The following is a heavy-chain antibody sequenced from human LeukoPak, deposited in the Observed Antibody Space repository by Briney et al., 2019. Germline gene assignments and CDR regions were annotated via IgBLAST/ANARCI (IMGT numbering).Heavy chain of an antibody. J-gene: IGHJ4*02. D-gene: IGHD5-18*01. Sequence: GGSLRLSCAASGFTFSSYAMHWVRQAPGKGLEWVAVISYDGSNRYYADSVKGRFTISRDNSKNTLYLQMNSLRAEDTAVYYCARDTAMVPDYWGQGTLVTVSS. V-gene: IGHV3-30*04. CDR3: ARDTAMVPDY. CDR1: GFTFSSYA. CDR2: ISYDGSNR.